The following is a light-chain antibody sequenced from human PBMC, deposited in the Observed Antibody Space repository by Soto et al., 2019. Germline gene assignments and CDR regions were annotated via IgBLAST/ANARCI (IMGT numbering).Light chain of an antibody. CDR2: AAS. CDR3: QQTNSFPRT. CDR1: QGVNRW. J-gene: IGKJ1*01. Sequence: DIQMTQSPSSVAASVGDRVTLTCRASQGVNRWLAWYQQKPGKAPKVLIYAASSLQSGVPSRFSGSGSGTDFTLTISSLQPEDFATYYYQQTNSFPRTFGQGTKVEI. V-gene: IGKV1-12*01.